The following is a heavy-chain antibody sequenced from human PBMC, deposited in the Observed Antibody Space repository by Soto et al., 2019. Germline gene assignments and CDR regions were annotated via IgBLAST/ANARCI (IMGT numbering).Heavy chain of an antibody. CDR2: IYYTGTT. J-gene: IGHJ3*01. D-gene: IGHD3-10*01. CDR1: GVSVISGTHY. CDR3: ARVPLDYGLHEGAIEF. Sequence: PSETLSLTCSVSGVSVISGTHYWILIRQPPGKGLEWIGYIYYTGTTKYNPSLKSRTSISVDTSKNPFSLKMSSVTAADTALYYCARVPLDYGLHEGAIEFWGQGPTVTVAS. V-gene: IGHV4-61*01.